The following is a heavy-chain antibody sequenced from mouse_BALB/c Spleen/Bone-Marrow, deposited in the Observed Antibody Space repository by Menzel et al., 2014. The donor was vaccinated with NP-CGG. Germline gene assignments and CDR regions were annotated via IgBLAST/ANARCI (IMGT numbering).Heavy chain of an antibody. D-gene: IGHD2-1*01. Sequence: EVKLVESGGGLVQPRGSLKLSCATSGFTFSDYYMYWVRQTPEKRLEWVAYISNGGGSTYYPDTVKGRFTISRDNAKNTLYLQMSRLKSEDTAMYYCARHLYGNYGAMDYWGQGTSVTVSS. CDR3: ARHLYGNYGAMDY. CDR2: ISNGGGST. V-gene: IGHV5-12*02. CDR1: GFTFSDYY. J-gene: IGHJ4*01.